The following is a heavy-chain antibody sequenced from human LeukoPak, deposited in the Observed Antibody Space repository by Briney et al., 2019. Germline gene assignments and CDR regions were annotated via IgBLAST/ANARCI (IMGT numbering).Heavy chain of an antibody. V-gene: IGHV4-59*01. CDR3: ARLEHSSGWYVY. Sequence: SETLSLTCTVSGGSMSSYFWSWIRQPPGKGLEWIGYIYYGGSTNYNPALNSRVTISVDTSKKQFSLKLSSVTAADTALYYCARLEHSSGWYVYWGQGTLVTVSS. CDR1: GGSMSSYF. J-gene: IGHJ4*02. D-gene: IGHD6-19*01. CDR2: IYYGGST.